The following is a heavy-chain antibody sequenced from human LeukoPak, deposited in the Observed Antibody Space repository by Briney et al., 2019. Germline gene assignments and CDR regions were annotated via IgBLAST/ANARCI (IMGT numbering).Heavy chain of an antibody. D-gene: IGHD6-19*01. Sequence: GSLRLSCAASGFTFGSYAMSWVRQAPGKGLEWVSSITASGAATYYADSVKGRFTISRDNSKSMLYLQMNSLRAEDTALYYCPKGGALFAVASYFDYWGQGTLVTVSS. V-gene: IGHV3-23*01. CDR3: PKGGALFAVASYFDY. J-gene: IGHJ4*02. CDR1: GFTFGSYA. CDR2: ITASGAAT.